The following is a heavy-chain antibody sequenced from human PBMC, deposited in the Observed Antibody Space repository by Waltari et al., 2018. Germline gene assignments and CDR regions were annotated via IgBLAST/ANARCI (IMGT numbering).Heavy chain of an antibody. V-gene: IGHV3-33*08. CDR2: IWYDGSNK. Sequence: QVQLVESGGGVVQPGRSLRLSCAASGFTFSSYGMHWVRQAPGKGLEWVAVIWYDGSNKYYADSVKGRFTISRDNSKNTLYLQMNSLRAEDTAMYYCARARHYYDSSGYWYFDLWGRGTLVSVSS. CDR1: GFTFSSYG. D-gene: IGHD3-22*01. J-gene: IGHJ2*01. CDR3: ARARHYYDSSGYWYFDL.